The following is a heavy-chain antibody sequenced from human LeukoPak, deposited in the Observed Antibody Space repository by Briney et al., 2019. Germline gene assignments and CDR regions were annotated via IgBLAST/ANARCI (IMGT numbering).Heavy chain of an antibody. CDR2: ISSSSSYI. CDR1: GFTFSSYS. CDR3: ARDLYGSGSYYNDY. Sequence: GGSLRLSCAASGFTFSSYSMNWVRQAPGKGLEWVSSISSSSSYIYYADSVKGRFTISRDNAKNSLYLQMNSLRAEDTAAYYCARDLYGSGSYYNDYWGQGTLVTVSS. D-gene: IGHD3-10*01. J-gene: IGHJ4*02. V-gene: IGHV3-21*01.